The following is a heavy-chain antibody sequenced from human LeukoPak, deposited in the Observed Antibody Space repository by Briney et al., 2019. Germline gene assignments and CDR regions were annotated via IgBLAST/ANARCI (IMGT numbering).Heavy chain of an antibody. CDR3: ARNDILTGYVYYYYGMDV. J-gene: IGHJ6*02. Sequence: SVKVSCKASGGTFSSYALGSLRQAPGQGLEWMGGFIPIFGTANNAQRIQGRVTITADKSTSTAYMELSSLRSDDTAVYYCARNDILTGYVYYYYGMDVWGQGTTVTVSS. CDR2: FIPIFGTA. CDR1: GGTFSSYA. V-gene: IGHV1-69*06. D-gene: IGHD3-9*01.